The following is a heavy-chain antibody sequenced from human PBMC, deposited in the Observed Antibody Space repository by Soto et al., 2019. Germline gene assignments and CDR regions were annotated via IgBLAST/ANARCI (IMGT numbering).Heavy chain of an antibody. V-gene: IGHV3-23*01. CDR1: GFTFSSYA. CDR3: AKFFAETGGSSGCPWSFHY. J-gene: IGHJ4*02. Sequence: VQLLESGGGLVQPGRSLRVSCAASGFTFSSYAMSWVRQAPGKGLEWVSAISGSGATTYYADSVKGRFTISRDNTESTLSLQMNSLRVEDTAIYYCAKFFAETGGSSGCPWSFHYWGQGTLVTVSS. D-gene: IGHD6-25*01. CDR2: ISGSGATT.